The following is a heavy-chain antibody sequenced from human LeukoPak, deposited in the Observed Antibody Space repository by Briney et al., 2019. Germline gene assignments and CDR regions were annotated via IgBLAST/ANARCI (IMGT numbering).Heavy chain of an antibody. V-gene: IGHV1-2*02. CDR3: TRTGDGYPY. CDR1: GYIFTAYY. Sequence: ASVKVSCKASGYIFTAYYLHWVRRAPGQGPEWMGWIKADSGDTNYARKFQGRVTMTRDTSITTVYMELSSLTSDDTAVYYCTRTGDGYPYWGQGSLVTVSS. J-gene: IGHJ4*02. CDR2: IKADSGDT. D-gene: IGHD5-24*01.